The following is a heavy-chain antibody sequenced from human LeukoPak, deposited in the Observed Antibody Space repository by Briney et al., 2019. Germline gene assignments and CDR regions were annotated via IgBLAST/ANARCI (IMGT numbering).Heavy chain of an antibody. CDR2: ITNKGRST. V-gene: IGHV3-64*01. D-gene: IGHD4-17*01. J-gene: IGHJ3*02. CDR1: GFTFSSYA. Sequence: PGGSLRLSCAASGFTFSSYAMPWVRQAPGKGLEYVSAITNKGRSTYYANSVQGRFTISRDNSKNTLYLQMGSLRAEDMAVYYCARVGDVDAFDIWGQGTMVTVSS. CDR3: ARVGDVDAFDI.